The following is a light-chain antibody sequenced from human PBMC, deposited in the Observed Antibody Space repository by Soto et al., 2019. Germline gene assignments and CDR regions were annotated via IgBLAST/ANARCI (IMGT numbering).Light chain of an antibody. V-gene: IGKV1-39*01. J-gene: IGKJ5*01. CDR3: QQGYGTPFT. CDR2: SAS. Sequence: DIQMTQSPVSVSSSVLERFTITCRASRSISIFLNWYQQKPGGAPKLLIYSASTLQTGVPSRFTGSGSGTDFTLSISSLQPEDTATYYCQQGYGTPFTFGQGTRLEI. CDR1: RSISIF.